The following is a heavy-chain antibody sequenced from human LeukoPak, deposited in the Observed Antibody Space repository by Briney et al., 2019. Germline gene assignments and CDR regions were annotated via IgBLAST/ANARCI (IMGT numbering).Heavy chain of an antibody. J-gene: IGHJ4*02. V-gene: IGHV4-61*01. CDR3: ARFKSSGWYYFDY. CDR1: GDSVSRTSYYY. D-gene: IGHD6-19*01. Sequence: SGTLSLTCTVSGDSVSRTSYYYWSWIRQPPGKGLEWLGNIYSSGSANYNPSLKSRVTMSVDTSNNQFSLKLSSVTAADSAVYYCARFKSSGWYYFDYWGQGTLVTVSS. CDR2: IYSSGSA.